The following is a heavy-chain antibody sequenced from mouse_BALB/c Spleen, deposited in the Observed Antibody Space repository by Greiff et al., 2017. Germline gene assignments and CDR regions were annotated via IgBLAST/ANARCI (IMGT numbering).Heavy chain of an antibody. CDR1: GFSLTSYG. Sequence: VKVVESGPGLVQPSQSLSITCTVSGFSLTSYGVHWVRQSPGKGLEWLGVIWSGGSTDYNAAFISRLSISKDNSKSQVFFKMNSLQANDTAIYYCARRARATMDYWGQGTSVTVSS. V-gene: IGHV2-2*02. D-gene: IGHD3-1*01. CDR2: IWSGGST. J-gene: IGHJ4*01. CDR3: ARRARATMDY.